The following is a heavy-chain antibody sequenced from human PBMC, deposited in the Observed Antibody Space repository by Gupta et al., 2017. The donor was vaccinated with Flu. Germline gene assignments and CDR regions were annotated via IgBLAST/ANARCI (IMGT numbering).Heavy chain of an antibody. CDR3: AKEAFCNIRTNCYTGFKSHFDS. Sequence: RQGPGKGLEWVAVVSYDGKTQYYADSVKDRFTISRDNSRNTLYLQMNTLSAEDTAVYYCAKEAFCNIRTNCYTGFKSHFDSWGQGTLVSVSS. V-gene: IGHV3-30*18. J-gene: IGHJ4*02. CDR2: VSYDGKTQ. D-gene: IGHD2-2*02.